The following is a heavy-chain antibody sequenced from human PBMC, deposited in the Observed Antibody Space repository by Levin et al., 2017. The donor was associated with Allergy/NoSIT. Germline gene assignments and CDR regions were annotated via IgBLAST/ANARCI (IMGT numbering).Heavy chain of an antibody. CDR2: INHSGST. CDR3: ARVGTYLGYNYGYFDL. J-gene: IGHJ2*01. Sequence: SETLSLTCAVYGGSFSGYYWSWIRQPPGKGLEWIGEINHSGSTNYNPSLKSRVTISVDTSKNQFSLKLSSVTAADTAVYYCARVGTYLGYNYGYFDLWSRGTLVTVSS. V-gene: IGHV4-34*01. CDR1: GGSFSGYY. D-gene: IGHD5-24*01.